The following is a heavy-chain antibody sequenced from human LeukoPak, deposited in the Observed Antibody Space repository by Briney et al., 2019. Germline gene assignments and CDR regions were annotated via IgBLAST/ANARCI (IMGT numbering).Heavy chain of an antibody. CDR2: ISGRSSTI. V-gene: IGHV3-48*01. CDR3: ARDRLTSGSYFFDY. CDR1: AFTFSDFS. D-gene: IGHD1-26*01. J-gene: IGHJ4*02. Sequence: GGSLRLSCAASAFTFSDFSMNWVRQAPGKGLEWISYISGRSSTIYYADSVRGRFTISRDNAKNSMYLQMNSLRAEDTAVYYCARDRLTSGSYFFDYWGQGTLVTVSS.